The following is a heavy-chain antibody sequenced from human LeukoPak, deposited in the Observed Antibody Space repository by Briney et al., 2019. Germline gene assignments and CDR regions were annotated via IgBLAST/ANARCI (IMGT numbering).Heavy chain of an antibody. V-gene: IGHV4-39*01. J-gene: IGHJ4*02. CDR3: ARHKLPIDY. D-gene: IGHD6-6*01. Sequence: PSETLSLTRTVSGGSISSSSYYWGWIRQPPGEGLEWIGSIYYSGNTYYNPSLKSRVTISVDTSKNQFSLNLTSVTAADTAVYYCARHKLPIDYWGQGTLVTVSS. CDR1: GGSISSSSYY. CDR2: IYYSGNT.